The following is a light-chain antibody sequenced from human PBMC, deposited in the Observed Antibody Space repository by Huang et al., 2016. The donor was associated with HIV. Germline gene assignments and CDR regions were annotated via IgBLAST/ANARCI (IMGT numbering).Light chain of an antibody. CDR1: QSLLYSEGKTY. CDR3: MQGRSLPRT. J-gene: IGKJ1*01. CDR2: EVS. Sequence: VMTQTPLSLSVTPGQPASISCRSSQSLLYSEGKTYLYWYLRKPGQSPRLLIYEVSSRFSRVPDRFSGNGSGTDFTLKISRVEAEDVGFCYGMQGRSLPRTFGQGTKVEIK. V-gene: IGKV2-29*02.